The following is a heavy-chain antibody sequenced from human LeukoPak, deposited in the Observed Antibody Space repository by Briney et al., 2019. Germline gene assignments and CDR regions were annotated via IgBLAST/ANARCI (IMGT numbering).Heavy chain of an antibody. J-gene: IGHJ4*02. CDR3: ARDDRYCSGGSCYYFDY. V-gene: IGHV3-23*01. CDR2: ISGSGGST. CDR1: GFTFSSYA. D-gene: IGHD2-15*01. Sequence: AGGSLRLSCAASGFTFSSYAMSWVRQAPGKGLEWVSGISGSGGSTYYADSVKGRFTISRDNSKNTLYLQMNSLRAEDTAVYYCARDDRYCSGGSCYYFDYWGQGTLVTVSS.